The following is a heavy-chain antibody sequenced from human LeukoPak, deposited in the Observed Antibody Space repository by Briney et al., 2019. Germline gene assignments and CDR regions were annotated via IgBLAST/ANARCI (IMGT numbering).Heavy chain of an antibody. D-gene: IGHD3-9*01. Sequence: PSQTLSLTCTVSGGSISSGGYYWSWIRQPPGKGLEWIGYIYYSGSTNYNPSLKSRVTISVDTSKNQFSLKLSSVTAADTAVYYCARGYYDILWHVFDYWGQGTLVTVSS. CDR2: IYYSGST. CDR1: GGSISSGGYY. J-gene: IGHJ4*02. CDR3: ARGYYDILWHVFDY. V-gene: IGHV4-61*08.